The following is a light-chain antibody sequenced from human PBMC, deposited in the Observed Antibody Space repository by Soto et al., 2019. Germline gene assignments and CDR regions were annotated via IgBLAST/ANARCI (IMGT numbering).Light chain of an antibody. J-gene: IGKJ2*01. V-gene: IGKV1-5*01. CDR2: DAS. CDR3: QQYDSHPYT. CDR1: QSINHW. Sequence: DMQMTQSPSSLSASVGDRVTITCRASQSINHWLAWYQQKPGKAPKFLIYDASTLRNGVPSRFSGRGSGTEFTLTISSLQPDDFATYYCQQYDSHPYTFGQGTK.